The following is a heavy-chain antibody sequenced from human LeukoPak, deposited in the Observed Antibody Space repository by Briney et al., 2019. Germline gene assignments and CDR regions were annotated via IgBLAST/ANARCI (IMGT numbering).Heavy chain of an antibody. CDR1: GYSISTGYY. D-gene: IGHD1-1*01. CDR2: IYYSGST. CDR3: ARVRTAYFDY. J-gene: IGHJ4*02. V-gene: IGHV4-38-2*02. Sequence: PSETLSLTCTVSGYSISTGYYWGWIRQPPGKGLEWIGSIYYSGSTYYNPSLKSRVTISVDTSKNQFSLKLSSVTAADTAVYYCARVRTAYFDYWGQGTLVTVSS.